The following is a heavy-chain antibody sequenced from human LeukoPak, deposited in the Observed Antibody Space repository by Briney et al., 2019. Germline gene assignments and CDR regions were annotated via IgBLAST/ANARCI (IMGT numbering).Heavy chain of an antibody. V-gene: IGHV4-59*01. CDR2: IYYSGST. Sequence: PSETLSLTCTVSGGSISSYYWSWIRQPPGKGLEWIGYIYYSGSTNYNPSLKSRVTISVDTSKNQFSLRLNSVTAADTAVYYCARDRSEFDYWGQGTLVTVSS. J-gene: IGHJ4*02. CDR3: ARDRSEFDY. D-gene: IGHD3-3*01. CDR1: GGSISSYY.